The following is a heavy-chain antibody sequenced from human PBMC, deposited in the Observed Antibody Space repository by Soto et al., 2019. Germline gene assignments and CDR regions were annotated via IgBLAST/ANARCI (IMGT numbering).Heavy chain of an antibody. V-gene: IGHV4-59*12. D-gene: IGHD3-10*01. CDR2: IYFSGST. J-gene: IGHJ6*02. CDR3: ARVFGFGGMDV. CDR1: GGSISYYY. Sequence: SETLSLTCTVSGGSISYYYWSWIRQPPGKGLEWIGYIYFSGSTNYNPSLKSRVTISVDTSKNQLSLKLSSVTAADTAVYYCARVFGFGGMDVWGQGTTVTVSS.